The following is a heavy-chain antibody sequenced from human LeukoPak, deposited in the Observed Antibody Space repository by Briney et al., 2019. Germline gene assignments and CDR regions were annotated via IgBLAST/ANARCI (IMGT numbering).Heavy chain of an antibody. CDR1: GGSFSGYY. CDR3: ARVKVATITRFCYFDY. D-gene: IGHD5-24*01. V-gene: IGHV4-34*01. CDR2: INHSGST. Sequence: SETLSLTCAVYGGSFSGYYWSWIRQPPGKGLEWIGEINHSGSTNYNPSLKSRVTISVDTSKNQFSLELSSVTAADTAVYYCARVKVATITRFCYFDYWGQGTLVTVSS. J-gene: IGHJ4*02.